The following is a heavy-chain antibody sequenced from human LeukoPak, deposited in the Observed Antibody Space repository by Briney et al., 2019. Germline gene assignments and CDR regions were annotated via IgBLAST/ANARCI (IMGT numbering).Heavy chain of an antibody. CDR1: GGSISSGSYY. CDR2: IYTSGST. V-gene: IGHV4-61*02. CDR3: AAGHDYGGNTFDY. Sequence: SQTLSLTCTVSGGSISSGSYYWSWIRQPAGEGLEWIGRIYTSGSTNYNPSLKSRVTISVDTSKNQFSLKLSSVTAADTAVYYCAAGHDYGGNTFDYWGQGTLVTVSS. D-gene: IGHD4-23*01. J-gene: IGHJ4*02.